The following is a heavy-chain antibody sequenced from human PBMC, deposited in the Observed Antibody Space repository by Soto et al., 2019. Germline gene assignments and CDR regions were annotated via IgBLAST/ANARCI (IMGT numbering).Heavy chain of an antibody. CDR2: ISSSAVYI. CDR3: VRDGLDYYDTERLYFDN. J-gene: IGHJ4*02. CDR1: GFNFITCS. Sequence: EVQLVESGGGPVRPGGSLKLSCAASGFNFITCSLSWVRQAPGKGLEWVASISSSAVYIDYADSVKGRFTISRDNANNSLYLQMNSLRAEDTATYHCVRDGLDYYDTERLYFDNWGQGTLVTVSS. V-gene: IGHV3-21*01. D-gene: IGHD3-22*01.